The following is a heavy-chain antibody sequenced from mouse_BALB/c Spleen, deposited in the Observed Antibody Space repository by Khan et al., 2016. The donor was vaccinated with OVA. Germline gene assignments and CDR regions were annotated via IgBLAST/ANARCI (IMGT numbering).Heavy chain of an antibody. CDR3: VRRGNYYGSFYWYFDV. J-gene: IGHJ1*01. V-gene: IGHV2-9-2*01. CDR2: IWTGGGT. D-gene: IGHD1-1*01. CDR1: GFSLTNYD. Sequence: VQLQESGPGLVAPSQSLSITCTVSGFSLTNYDISWMRQTPGKGLEWLGVIWTGGGTNYNSVFMSRLSITKDNSKSQVFLKMNSLQTDDTAIYYCVRRGNYYGSFYWYFDVWGEGTTVTVSA.